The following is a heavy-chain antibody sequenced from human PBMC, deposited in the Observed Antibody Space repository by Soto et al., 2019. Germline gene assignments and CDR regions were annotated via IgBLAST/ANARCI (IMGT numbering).Heavy chain of an antibody. CDR3: ARAFHSSSSTYYYFGMDV. D-gene: IGHD6-6*01. Sequence: QVQLVQSGAEVKKPGSSVKVSCKASGGTFSSYAISWVRQAPGQGLEWMGGIIPSFGTANYAQKFQGRVTITADKSTSTAYMELSSLRAEDTAVYYCARAFHSSSSTYYYFGMDVWGQGTTVPVSS. CDR1: GGTFSSYA. V-gene: IGHV1-69*06. CDR2: IIPSFGTA. J-gene: IGHJ6*02.